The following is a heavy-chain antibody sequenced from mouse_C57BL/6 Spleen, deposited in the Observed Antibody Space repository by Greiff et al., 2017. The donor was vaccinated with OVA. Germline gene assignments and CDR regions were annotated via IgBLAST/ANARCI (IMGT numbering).Heavy chain of an antibody. D-gene: IGHD2-1*01. CDR1: GYTFTSYT. CDR3: ARNYYGNPFDY. J-gene: IGHJ2*01. V-gene: IGHV1-4*01. Sequence: QVQLKESGAELARPGASVTMSCKASGYTFTSYTMHWVKQRPGPGLEWIGYINPSSGYTKYNQKFKDKATLTAAKSSSTAYMQLSSLTSEDSAVYYCARNYYGNPFDYWGQGTTLTVSS. CDR2: INPSSGYT.